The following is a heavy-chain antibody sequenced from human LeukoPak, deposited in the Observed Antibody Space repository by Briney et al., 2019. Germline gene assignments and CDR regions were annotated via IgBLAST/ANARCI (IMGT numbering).Heavy chain of an antibody. D-gene: IGHD1-26*01. CDR2: INSDGSST. CDR3: ARDIRGSYYYFDY. J-gene: IGHJ4*02. V-gene: IGHV3-74*01. Sequence: PGGSLRLSCAASGFTFSSYWMRWVRQAPGKGLVWVSRINSDGSSTSYADSVKGRFTISRDNAKNTLYLQMNSLRAEDTAVYCCARDIRGSYYYFDYWGQGTLVTVSS. CDR1: GFTFSSYW.